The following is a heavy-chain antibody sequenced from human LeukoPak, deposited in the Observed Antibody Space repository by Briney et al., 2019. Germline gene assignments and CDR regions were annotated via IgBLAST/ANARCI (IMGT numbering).Heavy chain of an antibody. V-gene: IGHV1-18*01. D-gene: IGHD1-26*01. CDR3: ARSSGSSEPRYYYYMDV. Sequence: ASVKVSCKASGYRFLSYGISWVRQVPGQGLEWLGWISAYNAKTSYSQNLQGRVTMTTDTSTSTAYMGLRSLRSDDTAVYFCARSSGSSEPRYYYYMDVWGTGTTVIISS. CDR1: GYRFLSYG. CDR2: ISAYNAKT. J-gene: IGHJ6*03.